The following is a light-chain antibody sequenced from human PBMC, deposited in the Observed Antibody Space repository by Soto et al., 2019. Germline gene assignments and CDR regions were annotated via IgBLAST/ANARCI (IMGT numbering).Light chain of an antibody. J-gene: IGKJ3*01. Sequence: DIQMTQSPSSLSAFVGDRVTITCRARQGITNYLAWYQQKPGKVPKLLIYAASTLQSGVPSRFSGSGSGTDFTLTISSLQPEDVATYYCQKYNSAPLTFGPGTKVDIK. CDR3: QKYNSAPLT. CDR2: AAS. V-gene: IGKV1-27*01. CDR1: QGITNY.